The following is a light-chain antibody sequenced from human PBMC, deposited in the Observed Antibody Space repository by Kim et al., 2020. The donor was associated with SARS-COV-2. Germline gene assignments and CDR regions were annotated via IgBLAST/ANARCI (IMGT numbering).Light chain of an antibody. Sequence: TVPIACTRSSGGSASNYVQWCQHRPGRSPSTVIYEDNQRPSGVPDRFSGSIDSSSNSASLTTSRLKTEDEADYYCQSYDSSNHGVFGGGTQLTVL. CDR3: QSYDSSNHGV. J-gene: IGLJ2*01. CDR1: SGGSASNY. V-gene: IGLV6-57*01. CDR2: EDN.